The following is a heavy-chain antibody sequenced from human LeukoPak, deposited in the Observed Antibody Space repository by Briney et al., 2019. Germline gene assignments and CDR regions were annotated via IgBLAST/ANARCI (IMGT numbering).Heavy chain of an antibody. CDR3: AKEVSVLRYFDWLLYPPSYYFDY. CDR1: GFTFSSYW. V-gene: IGHV3-7*03. CDR2: IKQDGSEK. Sequence: GGSLRLSCAASGFTFSSYWMSWVRQAPGKGLEWVANIKQDGSEKYYVDSVKGRFTISRDNAKNTLYLQMNSLRAEDTAVYYCAKEVSVLRYFDWLLYPPSYYFDYWGQGTLVTVSS. J-gene: IGHJ4*02. D-gene: IGHD3-9*01.